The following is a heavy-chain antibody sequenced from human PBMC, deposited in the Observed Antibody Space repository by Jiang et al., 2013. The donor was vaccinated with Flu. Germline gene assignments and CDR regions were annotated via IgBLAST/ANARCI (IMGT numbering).Heavy chain of an antibody. CDR1: GGSFSGYY. V-gene: IGHV4-34*01. D-gene: IGHD6-19*01. CDR2: INHSGST. CDR3: ARGPIIAVAGTGDSLGRFDP. Sequence: LLKPSETLSLTCAVYGGSFSGYYWSWIRQPPGKGLEWIGEINHSGSTNYNPSLKSRVTISVDTSKNQFSLKLSSVTAADTAVYYCARGPIIAVAGTGDSLGRFDPWGQGTLVTVSS. J-gene: IGHJ5*02.